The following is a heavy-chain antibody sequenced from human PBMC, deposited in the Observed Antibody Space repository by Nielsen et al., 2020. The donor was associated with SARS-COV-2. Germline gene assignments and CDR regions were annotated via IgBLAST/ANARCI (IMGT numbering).Heavy chain of an antibody. Sequence: GESLKISCAASGFTVSSNYMSWVRQAPGKGLEWVGFIRSKAYGGTTEYAASVKGRFTISRDDSKSIAYLQMNSLKTEDTAVYYCTRGSDYYGMDVWGQGTTVTVSS. CDR1: GFTVSSNY. CDR3: TRGSDYYGMDV. J-gene: IGHJ6*02. D-gene: IGHD2-15*01. V-gene: IGHV3-49*04. CDR2: IRSKAYGGTT.